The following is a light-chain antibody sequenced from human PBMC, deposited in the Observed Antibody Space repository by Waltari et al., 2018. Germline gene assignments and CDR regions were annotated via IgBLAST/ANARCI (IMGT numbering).Light chain of an antibody. V-gene: IGLV3-1*01. CDR2: QDS. CDR1: KLGDKY. CDR3: QAWDSSGYV. J-gene: IGLJ1*01. Sequence: SYELTQPPSVSVSPGQTASITCSGDKLGDKYACWYQKKPGQSPVLLLYQDSKLPYGIPERFSGSNSANTATLTISGTQAMDEADYYCQAWDSSGYVFGTGTKVTVL.